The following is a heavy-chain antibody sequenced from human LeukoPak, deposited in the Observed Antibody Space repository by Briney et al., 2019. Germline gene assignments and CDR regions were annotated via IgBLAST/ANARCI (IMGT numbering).Heavy chain of an antibody. CDR1: GFTFSSYG. CDR3: AREDTAMVSDYYYGMDV. D-gene: IGHD5-18*01. V-gene: IGHV3-33*01. Sequence: GGSLRLSCAASGFTFSSYGMHWVRQAPGKGLEWVAVIWYDGSNKYYADSVKGRFTTSRDNSKNTLYLQMNSLRAEDTAVYYCAREDTAMVSDYYYGMDVWGQGTTVTVSS. J-gene: IGHJ6*02. CDR2: IWYDGSNK.